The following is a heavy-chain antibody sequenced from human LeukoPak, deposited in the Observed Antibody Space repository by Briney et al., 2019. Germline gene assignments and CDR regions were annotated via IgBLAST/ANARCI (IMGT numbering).Heavy chain of an antibody. J-gene: IGHJ5*02. CDR1: GYTFTSYL. D-gene: IGHD2-15*01. CDR3: ARDISGGSHRWFDP. CDR2: INPRGGTT. V-gene: IGHV1-46*01. Sequence: ASVKVSCKASGYTFTSYLMYWVRQAPGHGLEGMGMINPRGGTTAYAQKFQGRVTMTRDTSTSTVYMELSSLTSEDTAVYYCARDISGGSHRWFDPWGQGTLVTVAS.